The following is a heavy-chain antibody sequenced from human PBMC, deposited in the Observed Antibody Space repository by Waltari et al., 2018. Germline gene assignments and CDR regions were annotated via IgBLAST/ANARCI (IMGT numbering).Heavy chain of an antibody. V-gene: IGHV3-7*03. Sequence: EVQLVESGGDLVMPGGSLRLSCSASAFSFHTYWMAWFRQAPGKRLEWVATIKPDGSDKYYVDSVRGRFAISRDNAKNLLYLQMNSLRAEDTAIFYCAKMGAGRAPDYWGQGTLVTVSS. CDR1: AFSFHTYW. CDR3: AKMGAGRAPDY. CDR2: IKPDGSDK. J-gene: IGHJ4*02. D-gene: IGHD3-16*01.